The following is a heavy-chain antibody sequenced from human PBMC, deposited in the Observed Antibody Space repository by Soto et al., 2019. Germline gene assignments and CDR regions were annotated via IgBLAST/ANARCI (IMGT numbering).Heavy chain of an antibody. CDR2: INSDGSST. Sequence: GGSLRLSCAASGFTFSSYWMHWVRQAPGKGLVWVSRINSDGSSTSYADFMKGRFTISRDNAKNTLYLQMNSLRAEDTAVYYCARTDIVATIDAFDIWGQGTMVTVSS. V-gene: IGHV3-74*01. J-gene: IGHJ3*02. CDR1: GFTFSSYW. CDR3: ARTDIVATIDAFDI. D-gene: IGHD5-12*01.